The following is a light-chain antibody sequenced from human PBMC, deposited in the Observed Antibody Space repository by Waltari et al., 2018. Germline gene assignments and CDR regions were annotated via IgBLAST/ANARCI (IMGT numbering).Light chain of an antibody. CDR2: WAS. Sequence: DIVMTQSPDSLAVSLGERDTITCKSSQTVLYSSNNKNYLAWHQQKAGQSPKLLLYWASTRESGVPDRFSGSGSGTDFTLTINSLHAEDVAVYYCQQYYTTPTFGQGTKVEIK. CDR1: QTVLYSSNNKNY. V-gene: IGKV4-1*01. CDR3: QQYYTTPT. J-gene: IGKJ1*01.